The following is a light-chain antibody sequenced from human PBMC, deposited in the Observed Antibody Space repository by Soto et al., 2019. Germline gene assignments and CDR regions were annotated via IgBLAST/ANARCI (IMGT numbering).Light chain of an antibody. CDR1: QSVSSY. J-gene: IGKJ2*01. CDR2: DAS. Sequence: IVLTQSPATLSLSPGEKATLSCRASQSVSSYLAWYQHKPGQAPRLLIFDASHRASGIPPRFSGSGSGTDFTLTISSLEPEDFEAYYCQQRSSFWPEYTFGPGTKVDIK. CDR3: QQRSSFWPEYT. V-gene: IGKV3-11*01.